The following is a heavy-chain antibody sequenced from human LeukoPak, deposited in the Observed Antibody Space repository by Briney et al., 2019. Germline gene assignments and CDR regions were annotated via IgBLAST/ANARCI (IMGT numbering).Heavy chain of an antibody. J-gene: IGHJ4*02. Sequence: GASVKVSCKASGYTFTSYAMHWVRQAPGQRLEWMGWINAGNGNTKYSQEFQGRVTITRDTSASTAYMELSSLRSEDMAVYYCARERRCSGGSCSREYYFDYWGQGTLVTVSS. D-gene: IGHD2-15*01. V-gene: IGHV1-3*03. CDR1: GYTFTSYA. CDR2: INAGNGNT. CDR3: ARERRCSGGSCSREYYFDY.